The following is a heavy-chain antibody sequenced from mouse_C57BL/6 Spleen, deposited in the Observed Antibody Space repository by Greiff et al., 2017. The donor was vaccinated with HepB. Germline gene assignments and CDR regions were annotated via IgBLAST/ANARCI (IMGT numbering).Heavy chain of an antibody. J-gene: IGHJ3*01. D-gene: IGHD2-5*01. CDR2: ISYDGSN. V-gene: IGHV3-6*01. CDR1: GYSITSGYY. CDR3: ARGSYYSNYDWFAY. Sequence: EVQLQESGPGLVKPSQSLSLTCSVTGYSITSGYYWNWIRQFPGNKLEWMGYISYDGSNNYNPSLKNRISITRDTSKNQFFLKLNSVTTEDTATYYCARGSYYSNYDWFAYWGQGTLVTVSA.